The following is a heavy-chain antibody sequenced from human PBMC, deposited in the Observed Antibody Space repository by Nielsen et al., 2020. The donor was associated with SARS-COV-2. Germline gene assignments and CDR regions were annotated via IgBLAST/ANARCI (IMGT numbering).Heavy chain of an antibody. CDR1: GYTFTAYA. D-gene: IGHD2-2*01. V-gene: IGHV1-3*04. CDR3: ARSRGCSATSCFFDY. Sequence: ASVKVSCKASGYTFTAYAIHWVRQDPGQRLEWMGWINSDSGNTKYSQKFRGRVTITRDTSASTAYMELSGLSSEDPAVYYCARSRGCSATSCFFDYWGQGALVTVSS. J-gene: IGHJ4*02. CDR2: INSDSGNT.